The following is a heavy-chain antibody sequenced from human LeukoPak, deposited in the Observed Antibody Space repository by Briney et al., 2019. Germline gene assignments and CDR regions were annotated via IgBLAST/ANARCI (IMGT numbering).Heavy chain of an antibody. CDR2: LSSDGNNQ. D-gene: IGHD5-12*01. Sequence: GGSLRLSCAASGFTFSCCGMHWVRQAAGKGLEWVTVLSSDGNNQYYADSVKGRFTISRDISKNTIYLQMNSLRAEDTAVYYCAKDLGVVATMNFDYWGQGTLVTVSS. V-gene: IGHV3-30*18. CDR1: GFTFSCCG. CDR3: AKDLGVVATMNFDY. J-gene: IGHJ4*02.